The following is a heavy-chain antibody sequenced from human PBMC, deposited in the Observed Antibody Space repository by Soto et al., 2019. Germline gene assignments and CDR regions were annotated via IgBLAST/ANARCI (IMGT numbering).Heavy chain of an antibody. D-gene: IGHD1-26*01. Sequence: GASVKVSCKASGGTFSSYAINWVRQAPGQGLEWMGGITPVFGTTNYAQKFQGRVTITADESTSTAYMELGSPRSEDTAVYYCAGVVGARLGFDIWGQGTMVTVS. CDR2: ITPVFGTT. V-gene: IGHV1-69*13. CDR1: GGTFSSYA. J-gene: IGHJ3*02. CDR3: AGVVGARLGFDI.